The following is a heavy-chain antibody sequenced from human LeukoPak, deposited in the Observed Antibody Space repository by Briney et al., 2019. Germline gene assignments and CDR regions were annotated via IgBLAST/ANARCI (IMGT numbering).Heavy chain of an antibody. CDR3: AKNPEHGFFFDY. Sequence: GGSLRLSCAASGFTFDAYAMNWVRQAPGKGLEWVSSIRRAGDYTGDTTYYADSVQGRFTISRDDSKNTLYPQMNSLRAEDTTIYYCAKNPEHGFFFDYWGQGTLVTVSS. V-gene: IGHV3-23*01. CDR2: IRRAGDYTGDTT. J-gene: IGHJ4*02. CDR1: GFTFDAYA. D-gene: IGHD2-21*01.